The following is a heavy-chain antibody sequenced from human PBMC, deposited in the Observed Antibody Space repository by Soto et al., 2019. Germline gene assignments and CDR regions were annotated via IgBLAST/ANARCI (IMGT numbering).Heavy chain of an antibody. V-gene: IGHV3-7*03. CDR1: GFPFSYYT. D-gene: IGHD2-15*01. J-gene: IGHJ5*02. Sequence: GGSLRLSCVVSGFPFSYYTMNWVRQAPGKGLEWVAKINDIGSEKYYLDSVKGRFTISRDDSKNTLYLQMNSLKTEDTGVYYCTTRCSSSSCSGNWFDPWGQGTLVTVSS. CDR3: TTRCSSSSCSGNWFDP. CDR2: INDIGSEK.